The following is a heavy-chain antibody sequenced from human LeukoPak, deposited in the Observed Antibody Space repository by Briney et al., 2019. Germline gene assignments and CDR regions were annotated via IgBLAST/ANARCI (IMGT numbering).Heavy chain of an antibody. CDR3: ARDEGVGERGAY. J-gene: IGHJ4*02. CDR1: GFTFTNYG. D-gene: IGHD3-16*01. Sequence: ASVKVSCKASGFTFTNYGISWVRQAPGQGLEWMGWISAYNGDTNYAQKLQDRVTMTTDASTSTAYMELRSLRSDDTAMYYCARDEGVGERGAYWGQGTLVTVSS. CDR2: ISAYNGDT. V-gene: IGHV1-18*01.